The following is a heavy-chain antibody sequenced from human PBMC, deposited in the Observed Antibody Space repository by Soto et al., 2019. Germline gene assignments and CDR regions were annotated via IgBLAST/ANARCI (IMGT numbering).Heavy chain of an antibody. D-gene: IGHD6-19*01. J-gene: IGHJ3*02. CDR1: GFVFSSYP. Sequence: EVQLLESGGGLVQPGGPLRLSCAASGFVFSSYPMGWFRQPPGKGLEWVPAISGSGTTAYYADSVKGRFIFSRDNPKNPMYLQMNSLRAEDTAVYFCAKTTDGWFSAFEIWGQGTVVTVSS. V-gene: IGHV3-23*01. CDR2: ISGSGTTA. CDR3: AKTTDGWFSAFEI.